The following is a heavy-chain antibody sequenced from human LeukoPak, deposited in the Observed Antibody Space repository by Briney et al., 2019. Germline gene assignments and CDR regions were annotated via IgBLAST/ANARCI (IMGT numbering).Heavy chain of an antibody. J-gene: IGHJ4*02. CDR2: IYSGGST. CDR3: ARASGIPYCSSTSCYTGVDYFDY. V-gene: IGHV3-53*01. CDR1: GFTVSSNY. D-gene: IGHD2-2*02. Sequence: GGSLRLSCAASGFTVSSNYMSWVRQAPGKGLEWVSVIYSGGSTYYADSVKGRFTISRDNSKNRLYLQMNSLRAEDTAVYYCARASGIPYCSSTSCYTGVDYFDYWGQGTLVTVSS.